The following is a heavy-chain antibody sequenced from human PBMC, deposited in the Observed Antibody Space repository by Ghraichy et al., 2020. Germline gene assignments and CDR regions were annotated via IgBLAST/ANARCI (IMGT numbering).Heavy chain of an antibody. CDR2: ISGSGGST. V-gene: IGHV3-23*01. CDR3: AKELDDSSGYYPSPFDY. D-gene: IGHD3-22*01. CDR1: GFTFSSYA. Sequence: GGSLRLSCAASGFTFSSYAMSWVRQAPGKGLEWVSAISGSGGSTYYADSVKGRFTISRDNSKNTLYLQMNSLRAEDTAVYYCAKELDDSSGYYPSPFDYWGPGTLFTVSS. J-gene: IGHJ4*02.